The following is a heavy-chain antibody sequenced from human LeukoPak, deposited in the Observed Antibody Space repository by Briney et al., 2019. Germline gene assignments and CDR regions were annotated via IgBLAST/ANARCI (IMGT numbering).Heavy chain of an antibody. CDR2: IYYSGST. V-gene: IGHV4-31*02. D-gene: IGHD2-15*01. J-gene: IGHJ3*02. CDR1: GGSLSSVGYY. CDR3: ARHLLGGGLDAFDI. Sequence: SQTLSLTCSVSGGSLSSVGYYWSWIRQRPGKGLEWIGYIYYSGSTNYNPSIKSRVTISLDTSRNQFSLKLSSVTAADTAVYYCARHLLGGGLDAFDIWGQGTMVTVSS.